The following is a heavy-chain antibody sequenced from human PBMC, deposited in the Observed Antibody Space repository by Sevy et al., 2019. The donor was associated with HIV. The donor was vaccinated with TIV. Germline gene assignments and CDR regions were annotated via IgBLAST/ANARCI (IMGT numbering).Heavy chain of an antibody. CDR1: GFTPSTYG. CDR2: IGYDGSNK. Sequence: GGSLRLSCAASGFTPSTYGMHWVRQAPGKGLEWVAVIGYDGSNKYYADSVKGRFTISRDNSKNTLFLQMDSLRAEDTAHYYCVRAIAADGSFWGQGTLVTVSS. CDR3: VRAIAADGSF. J-gene: IGHJ4*02. D-gene: IGHD6-13*01. V-gene: IGHV3-33*01.